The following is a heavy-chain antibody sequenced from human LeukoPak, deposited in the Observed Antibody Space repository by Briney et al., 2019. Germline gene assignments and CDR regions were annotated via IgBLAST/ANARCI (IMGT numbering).Heavy chain of an antibody. CDR3: ARGQSGRRILADY. CDR1: GYTFSTYD. J-gene: IGHJ4*02. Sequence: ASVKVSCKTSGYTFSTYDINWVRQATGQGLEWMGWMNPISGNTGYSPKFQGRVTITRDTSINTAYMDLTYPTSEDTAVYYCARGQSGRRILADYWGQGTLVTVSS. D-gene: IGHD3-3*01. V-gene: IGHV1-8*01. CDR2: MNPISGNT.